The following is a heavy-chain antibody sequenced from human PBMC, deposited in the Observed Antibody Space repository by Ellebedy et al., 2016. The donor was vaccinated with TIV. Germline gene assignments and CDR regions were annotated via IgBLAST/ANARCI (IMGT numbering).Heavy chain of an antibody. Sequence: ASVKVSCKASGYTFTSYAISWVRQAPGQGLEWMGWISAYNGDTNYAQKLQGRVTMTTDTSTSTAYMELSSLRSDDTAVYYCARGHDYIWGSYRLPDYWGQGTLVTVSS. CDR1: GYTFTSYA. CDR3: ARGHDYIWGSYRLPDY. J-gene: IGHJ4*02. CDR2: ISAYNGDT. V-gene: IGHV1-18*01. D-gene: IGHD3-16*02.